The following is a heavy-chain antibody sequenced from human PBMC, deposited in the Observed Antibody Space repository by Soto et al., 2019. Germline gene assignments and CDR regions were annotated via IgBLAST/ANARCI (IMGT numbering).Heavy chain of an antibody. Sequence: PSETLSLTCTVSGGSISSYYWSWIRQPPGKGLEWIGYIYYSGSTNYNPSLKSRVTISVDTSKNQFSLKPSSVTAADTAVYYCARGYKHGMDVWGQGTTVTVSS. CDR3: ARGYKHGMDV. D-gene: IGHD5-12*01. CDR1: GGSISSYY. CDR2: IYYSGST. V-gene: IGHV4-59*01. J-gene: IGHJ6*02.